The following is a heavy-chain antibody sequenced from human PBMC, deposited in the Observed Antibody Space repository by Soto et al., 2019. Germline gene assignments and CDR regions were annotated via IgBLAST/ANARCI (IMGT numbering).Heavy chain of an antibody. CDR2: IYEGGRT. CDR1: GGSTSSSSYY. V-gene: IGHV4-30-4*08. Sequence: SETLSLTCTVSGGSTSSSSYYWSWIRQTPGKGLEWIGHIYEGGRTYSNPSLMSRATISLDTSKNLFSLNLKSVTAADTAVYYCTRGPSGDKVDFWGQGLLVTVSS. CDR3: TRGPSGDKVDF. J-gene: IGHJ4*02. D-gene: IGHD7-27*01.